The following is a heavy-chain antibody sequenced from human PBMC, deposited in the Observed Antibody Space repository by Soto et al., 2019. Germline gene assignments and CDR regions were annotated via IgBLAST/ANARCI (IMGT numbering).Heavy chain of an antibody. CDR2: IHGDGDYS. V-gene: IGHV3-23*01. Sequence: EVQLLDSGGGLVQPGGSLRLSCAASGFMFSCCAMSWVRQAPGKGLEWVSTIHGDGDYSHYTDSVEGRFTISRDNSRNTLYLQMNSLRGDDTAVYYCAKKRGGGSYTHWSFAVWGRGTLVTVSS. J-gene: IGHJ2*01. CDR3: AKKRGGGSYTHWSFAV. D-gene: IGHD1-26*01. CDR1: GFMFSCCA.